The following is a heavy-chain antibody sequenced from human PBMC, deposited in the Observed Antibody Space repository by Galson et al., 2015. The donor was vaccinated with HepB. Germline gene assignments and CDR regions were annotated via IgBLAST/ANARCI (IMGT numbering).Heavy chain of an antibody. CDR3: ASANDRRNDY. D-gene: IGHD1-1*01. Sequence: SLRLSCAASGFTFSNYWMMWVRQAPGKGLEWVADMKEDGSEKFYVDSVKGRFTISRDNAKKSLYLQMNSLRAEDTAVYYCASANDRRNDYWGQGTLVTVSS. CDR1: GFTFSNYW. J-gene: IGHJ4*02. CDR2: MKEDGSEK. V-gene: IGHV3-7*03.